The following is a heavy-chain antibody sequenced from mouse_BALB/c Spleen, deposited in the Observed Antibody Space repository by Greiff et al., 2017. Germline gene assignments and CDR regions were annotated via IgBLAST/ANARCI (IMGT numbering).Heavy chain of an antibody. Sequence: EVQRVESGGGLVQPGGSRKLSCAASGFTFSSFGMHWVRQAPEKGLEWVAYISSGSSTIYYADTVKGRFTISRDNPKNTLFLQMTSLRSEDTAMYYCARSHGNYGAWFAYWGQGTLVTVSA. V-gene: IGHV5-17*02. CDR3: ARSHGNYGAWFAY. CDR1: GFTFSSFG. J-gene: IGHJ3*01. D-gene: IGHD2-1*01. CDR2: ISSGSSTI.